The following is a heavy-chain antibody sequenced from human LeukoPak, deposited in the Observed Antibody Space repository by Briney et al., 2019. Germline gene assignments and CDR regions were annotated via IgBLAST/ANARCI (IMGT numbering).Heavy chain of an antibody. J-gene: IGHJ4*02. CDR1: GFTFSSYA. D-gene: IGHD2-21*02. CDR3: AKDRAKHIVVVTAAVDY. V-gene: IGHV3-23*01. Sequence: PGGSLRLSCAASGFTFSSYAMSWVRQAPGKGLEWVSAISGSGGSTYYADSVKGRFTISRDNSKNTLYLQMNSLRAEDTAVYYCAKDRAKHIVVVTAAVDYWGQGTLVTASS. CDR2: ISGSGGST.